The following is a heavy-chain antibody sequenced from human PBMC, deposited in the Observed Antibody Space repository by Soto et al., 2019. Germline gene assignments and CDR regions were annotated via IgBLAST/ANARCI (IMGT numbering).Heavy chain of an antibody. CDR1: GFSLSNARMG. V-gene: IGHV2-26*01. J-gene: IGHJ4*02. D-gene: IGHD3-10*01. CDR2: IFSNDEK. Sequence: QVTLKESGPVLVKPTETLTLTCTVSGFSLSNARMGVSWIRQPPGKALEWLAHIFSNDEKTYSTSLKSRLTLSKDTSKRQGGLTMTNMNPVDTATYYDARMRGVGKYYIDYWGQGTLVTVSS. CDR3: ARMRGVGKYYIDY.